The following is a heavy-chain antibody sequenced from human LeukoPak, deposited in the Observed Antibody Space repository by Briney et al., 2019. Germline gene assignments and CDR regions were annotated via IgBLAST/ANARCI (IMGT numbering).Heavy chain of an antibody. J-gene: IGHJ5*02. D-gene: IGHD3-10*01. CDR1: GGSISSSSYY. CDR2: IYYSGSI. CDR3: ARQQAVRGVSIMGFNWFDP. Sequence: PSETLSLTCTVSGGSISSSSYYWRWIRQPPGKGLEWIGSIYYSGSIYYNPSLKSRVTISVDTSKNQFSLKLSSVTAADTAVYYCARQQAVRGVSIMGFNWFDPWGQGTLVTVSS. V-gene: IGHV4-39*01.